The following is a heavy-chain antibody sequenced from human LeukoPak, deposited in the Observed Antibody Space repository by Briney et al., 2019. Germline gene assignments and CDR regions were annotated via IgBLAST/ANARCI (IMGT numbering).Heavy chain of an antibody. V-gene: IGHV4-39*07. Sequence: SETLSLTCTVSGGSISSYYWSWIRQPPGKGLEWIGSIYYSGSTFYSPSLKSRVTISVDTSKNQFSLKVSSVTAADTAVYYCARGLRDAAAPLYYMDVWGKGTTVSVSS. CDR1: GGSISSYY. CDR2: IYYSGST. D-gene: IGHD6-13*01. J-gene: IGHJ6*03. CDR3: ARGLRDAAAPLYYMDV.